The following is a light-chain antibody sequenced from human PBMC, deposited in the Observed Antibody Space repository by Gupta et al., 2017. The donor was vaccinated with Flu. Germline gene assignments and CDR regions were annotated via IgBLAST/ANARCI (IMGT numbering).Light chain of an antibody. CDR2: GAS. J-gene: IGKJ1*01. CDR1: QSVSTN. CDR3: QQYDDWPPWT. V-gene: IGKV3-15*01. Sequence: VTLSMSPGERATLYCRASQSVSTNLAWYQQKPGQAPRLLIFGASTRATGIPARFSGSGSGTEFTLTIGSRQSEDFAVYYCQQYDDWPPWTFGQGTKV.